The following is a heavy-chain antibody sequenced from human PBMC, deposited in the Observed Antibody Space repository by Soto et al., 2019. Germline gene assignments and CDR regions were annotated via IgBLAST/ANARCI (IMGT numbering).Heavy chain of an antibody. CDR3: TSPLGYSYGLTDY. V-gene: IGHV3-73*01. D-gene: IGHD5-18*01. CDR1: GFTFSGSA. Sequence: GGSLRLSCAASGFTFSGSAMHWVRQASGKGLEWVGRIRSKANSYATAYAASVKGRFTISRDDSRNTAYLQMNSLKTEDTAVYYCTSPLGYSYGLTDYWGQGTLVTVS. CDR2: IRSKANSYAT. J-gene: IGHJ4*02.